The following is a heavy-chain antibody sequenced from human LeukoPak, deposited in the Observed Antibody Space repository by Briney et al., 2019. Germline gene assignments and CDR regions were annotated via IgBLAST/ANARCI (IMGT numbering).Heavy chain of an antibody. Sequence: PSETLSLTCAVYGGSFSGYYWTWIRQPPGKGLEFIGNIYYTGTSNYNPSLKSRVTMSIDTAKNQFSLNLSSVTAADTAVYYCARDLNYYDGSTYYDAFDIWGQGTLVTVSS. CDR2: IYYTGTS. J-gene: IGHJ3*02. CDR3: ARDLNYYDGSTYYDAFDI. V-gene: IGHV4-59*01. CDR1: GGSFSGYY. D-gene: IGHD3-22*01.